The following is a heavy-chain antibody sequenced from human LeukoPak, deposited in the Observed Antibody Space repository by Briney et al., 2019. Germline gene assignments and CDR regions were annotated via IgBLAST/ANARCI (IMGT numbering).Heavy chain of an antibody. J-gene: IGHJ6*02. CDR2: VSASNGHT. CDR1: GYTFTSYG. CDR3: ARDRVNFSFYYYGMDV. D-gene: IGHD3-3*01. V-gene: IGHV1-18*01. Sequence: ASVKVSCKASGYTFTSYGISWVRQAPGQGLEWMGWVSASNGHTNYAQKFQGRVTMTTDTSTNTAYMELRALRTGDTAAYYCARDRVNFSFYYYGMDVWGQGTTVTVSS.